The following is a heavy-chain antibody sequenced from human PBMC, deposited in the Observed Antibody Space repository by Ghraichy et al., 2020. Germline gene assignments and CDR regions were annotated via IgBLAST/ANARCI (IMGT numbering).Heavy chain of an antibody. CDR1: GGSISSYY. J-gene: IGHJ2*01. V-gene: IGHV4-59*01. D-gene: IGHD6-19*01. Sequence: SETLSLTCTVYGGSISSYYWRWIRQPPGKGLEWIGYIYYSGSTNYNPSLKSRVTISVDTSKNQFSLKLSSVTAADTAVYYCARTLPGIAVAGYWYFDLWGRGTLVTVSS. CDR3: ARTLPGIAVAGYWYFDL. CDR2: IYYSGST.